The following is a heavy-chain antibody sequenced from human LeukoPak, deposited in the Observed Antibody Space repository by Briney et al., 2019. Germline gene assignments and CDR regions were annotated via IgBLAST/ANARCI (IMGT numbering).Heavy chain of an antibody. D-gene: IGHD6-13*01. CDR3: VKDAGPRPLDFFDT. CDR1: GITFYNYFG. V-gene: IGHV3-23*01. J-gene: IGHJ4*02. CDR2: ISGFGDSV. Sequence: GGSLRLSCTAAGITFYNYFGMAWVRQAPGQGLEWVSTISGFGDSVYHTDSVKGRFTISRDNSRNTVYLQMSSLRAEDTAVYYCVKDAGPRPLDFFDTWGQGTLVTVSS.